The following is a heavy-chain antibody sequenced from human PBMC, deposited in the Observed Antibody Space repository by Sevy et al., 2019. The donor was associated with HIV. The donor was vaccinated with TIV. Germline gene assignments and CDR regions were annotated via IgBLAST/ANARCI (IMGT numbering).Heavy chain of an antibody. J-gene: IGHJ6*03. CDR2: IKSKTDGGTT. CDR3: TRYRGGIRFLDQLYYYYMDV. V-gene: IGHV3-15*01. Sequence: GGSLRLSCAASGFTFSNAWMSWVRQAPGKGLEWVGRIKSKTDGGTTDYAAPVKGRFTISRDDSKNTLYLQMNSLKTEDTAVYYCTRYRGGIRFLDQLYYYYMDVWGKGTTVTVSS. CDR1: GFTFSNAW. D-gene: IGHD3-3*01.